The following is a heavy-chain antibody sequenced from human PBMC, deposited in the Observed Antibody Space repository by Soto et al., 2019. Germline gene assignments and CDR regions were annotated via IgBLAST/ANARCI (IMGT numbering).Heavy chain of an antibody. V-gene: IGHV3-23*01. CDR1: GFTFSSYA. D-gene: IGHD3-16*01. CDR2: ISGRGGNT. Sequence: GGSLRLSCAASGFTFSSYAMTWVRRAPGKGLEWVSHISGRGGNTNYADSVKGRFTISRDNSKNTLYLQMNSLRAEDTAVYYCAKFFAHSTFDISSVPDYWGQGTLVTVSS. CDR3: AKFFAHSTFDISSVPDY. J-gene: IGHJ4*02.